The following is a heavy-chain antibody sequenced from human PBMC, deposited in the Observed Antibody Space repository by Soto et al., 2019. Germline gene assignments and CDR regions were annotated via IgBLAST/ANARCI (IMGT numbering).Heavy chain of an antibody. D-gene: IGHD6-13*01. Sequence: EVPLLESGGGLVQPGGSLGLSCAASGFSFNDYAMSWVRQAPGKGPEWISGISDSGGHTYYADSVKGRFAISRDNSKKMLYLQMNSLRVEDTAVYYCANGYSSAWYTPDVWGQGTTVTVSS. CDR1: GFSFNDYA. CDR3: ANGYSSAWYTPDV. V-gene: IGHV3-23*01. J-gene: IGHJ6*02. CDR2: ISDSGGHT.